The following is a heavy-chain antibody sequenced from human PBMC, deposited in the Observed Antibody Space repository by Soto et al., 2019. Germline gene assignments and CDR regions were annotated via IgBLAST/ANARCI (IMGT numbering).Heavy chain of an antibody. Sequence: SETLSLTCTVSGGSISSYYWSWIRQPPGKGLEWIGYIYYSGSTNYNPSLKSRVTISVDTSKNQFSLKLSSVTAADTAVYYCARTSPAEAGRIDYWGQGTLVTVSS. CDR1: GGSISSYY. V-gene: IGHV4-59*08. J-gene: IGHJ4*02. D-gene: IGHD6-13*01. CDR3: ARTSPAEAGRIDY. CDR2: IYYSGST.